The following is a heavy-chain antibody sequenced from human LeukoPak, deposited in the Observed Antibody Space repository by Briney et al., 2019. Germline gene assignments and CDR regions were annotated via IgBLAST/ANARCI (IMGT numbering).Heavy chain of an antibody. D-gene: IGHD3-22*01. CDR1: GFTFSSYW. J-gene: IGHJ4*02. CDR3: ARAADSRGYYDY. CDR2: INSDGSST. Sequence: GGSLRLSCAASGFTFSSYWMHWVRQAPGKGLVWVSRINSDGSSTSYADSVKGRFTISRDNAKNTLYLQMNSLRAEDTAVYYCARAADSRGYYDYWGQGTLVTVSS. V-gene: IGHV3-74*01.